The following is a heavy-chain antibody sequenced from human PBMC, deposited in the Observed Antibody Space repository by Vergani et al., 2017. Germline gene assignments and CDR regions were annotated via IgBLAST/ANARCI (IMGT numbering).Heavy chain of an antibody. Sequence: QVQLQESGPGLVKPSQTLSLTCTVSGGSISSGGYYWSWIRQPPGKGLEWIGYIYYSGSTYYNPSLKSRVTISVDTSKNQFSLKLSSVTAADTAVYYCARMDNSAMVPFDYWGQGTLVTVSS. J-gene: IGHJ4*02. V-gene: IGHV4-30-4*07. D-gene: IGHD3-10*01. CDR3: ARMDNSAMVPFDY. CDR2: IYYSGST. CDR1: GGSISSGGYY.